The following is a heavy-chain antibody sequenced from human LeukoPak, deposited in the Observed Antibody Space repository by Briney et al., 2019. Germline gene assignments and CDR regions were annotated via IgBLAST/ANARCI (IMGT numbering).Heavy chain of an antibody. Sequence: SETLSLTCTVSGGSISSYYWSWIRQPPGKGLEWIGEINHSGSTNYNPSLKSRVTISVDTSKNQFSLKLSSVTAADTAVYYCARGLITMVRGVTDYWGQGTLVTVSS. CDR2: INHSGST. V-gene: IGHV4-34*01. D-gene: IGHD3-10*01. CDR3: ARGLITMVRGVTDY. CDR1: GGSISSYY. J-gene: IGHJ4*02.